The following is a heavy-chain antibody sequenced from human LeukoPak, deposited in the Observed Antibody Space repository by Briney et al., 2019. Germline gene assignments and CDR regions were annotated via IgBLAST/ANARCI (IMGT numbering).Heavy chain of an antibody. D-gene: IGHD3-9*01. CDR3: ARDFYRADILTEYYFDY. J-gene: IGHJ4*02. Sequence: GGSLRLSCAASGFTFSSYSMNWVRQAPGKGLEWVSSISSSSSYICYADSVKGRFTISRDNAKNSLYLQMNSLRAEDTAVYYCARDFYRADILTEYYFDYWGQGTLVTVSS. CDR2: ISSSSSYI. V-gene: IGHV3-21*01. CDR1: GFTFSSYS.